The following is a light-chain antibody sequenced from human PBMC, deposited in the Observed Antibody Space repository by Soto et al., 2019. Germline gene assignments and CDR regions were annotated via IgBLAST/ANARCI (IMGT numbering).Light chain of an antibody. V-gene: IGLV2-14*01. Sequence: QSALTQPASVSGSPGQSITISCTGTSSDVGGYNYVSWYQQHPVKAPKLVIFDVSDRPSGVSNRFSVSKSGNTASLTISGLQAEDEADYYCSSYASSSTRVFGTGTKFTVL. CDR2: DVS. CDR1: SSDVGGYNY. J-gene: IGLJ1*01. CDR3: SSYASSSTRV.